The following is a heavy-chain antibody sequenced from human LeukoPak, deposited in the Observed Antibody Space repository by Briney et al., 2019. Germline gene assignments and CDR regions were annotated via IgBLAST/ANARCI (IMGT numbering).Heavy chain of an antibody. CDR2: IYYSGST. Sequence: SETLSLTCTVSGGSISSYYWSWIRQPPGKGLEWIGYIYYSGSTNYNPSLKSRVTISVDTSKNQFSLKLSSVTAADTAVYYCATGYCSGGSCYGFRPHFDYWGQGTLVTVSS. D-gene: IGHD2-15*01. V-gene: IGHV4-59*01. CDR3: ATGYCSGGSCYGFRPHFDY. CDR1: GGSISSYY. J-gene: IGHJ4*02.